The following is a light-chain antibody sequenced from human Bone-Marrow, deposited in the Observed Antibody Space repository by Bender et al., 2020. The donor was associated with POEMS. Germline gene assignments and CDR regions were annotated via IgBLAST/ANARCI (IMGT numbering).Light chain of an antibody. CDR1: KLGDKY. J-gene: IGLJ1*01. Sequence: SFELTQPPSVSVSPGQTASIACSGDKLGDKYISWYQQRPAQSPVLVIYQDNKRPSGIPERFSGSNSGTSASLAISGLQSEDEADYYCAAWDDSLNGYVFGTGTKVTVL. V-gene: IGLV3-1*01. CDR3: AAWDDSLNGYV. CDR2: QDN.